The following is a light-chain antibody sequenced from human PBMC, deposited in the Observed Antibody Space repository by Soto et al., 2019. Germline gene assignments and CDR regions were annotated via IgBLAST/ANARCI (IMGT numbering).Light chain of an antibody. CDR3: QQHISYPRT. J-gene: IGKJ1*01. Sequence: DIQMTQSRSTLPASVGDRVIITCRASQGLTNALVWYQQKPGKAPNLLIYKASNLASGVPLRFSGSGSGTEFTLTISSLQPEDFATYYCQQHISYPRTFGQGTKVEIK. CDR1: QGLTNA. CDR2: KAS. V-gene: IGKV1-5*03.